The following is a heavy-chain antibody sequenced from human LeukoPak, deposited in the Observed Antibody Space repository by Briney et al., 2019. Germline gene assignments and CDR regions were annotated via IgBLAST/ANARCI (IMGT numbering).Heavy chain of an antibody. D-gene: IGHD1-1*01. CDR3: AKDFVRYNIQFDY. CDR1: GFTFSSYA. Sequence: GGSLRLSCVASGFTFSSYAMSWVRQAPGKGLEWVSSISGGGAGTYYADSVRGRFTISRDNSKNTLYLQMNSLRAEDTALYYCAKDFVRYNIQFDYWGQGALVTVSS. V-gene: IGHV3-23*01. CDR2: ISGGGAGT. J-gene: IGHJ4*02.